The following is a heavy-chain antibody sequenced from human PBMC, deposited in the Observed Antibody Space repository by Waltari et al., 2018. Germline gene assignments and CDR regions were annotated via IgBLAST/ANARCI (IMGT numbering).Heavy chain of an antibody. Sequence: QVQLQESGPGLVKPSQTLSLTCTVSGGSISSGSYYWSWIRQPAGKGLEWIGYIYTSWGTNYNPSLKSRVTISVDTSKNQFSLKLSSVTAADTAVYYCARGAPPDYEHYYGMDVWGQGTTVTVSS. D-gene: IGHD4-17*01. V-gene: IGHV4-61*09. J-gene: IGHJ6*02. CDR1: GGSISSGSYY. CDR2: IYTSWGT. CDR3: ARGAPPDYEHYYGMDV.